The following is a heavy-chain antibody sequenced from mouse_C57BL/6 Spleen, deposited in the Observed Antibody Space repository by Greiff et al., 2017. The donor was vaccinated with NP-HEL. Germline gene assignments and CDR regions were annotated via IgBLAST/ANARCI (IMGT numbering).Heavy chain of an antibody. J-gene: IGHJ4*01. D-gene: IGHD2-2*01. CDR2: IYPGSGNT. CDR3: ARPGYDEGAYAMDY. Sequence: QVQLQQSGPELVKPGASVKISCKASGYSFTSYYIHWVKQRPGQGLEWIGWIYPGSGNTKYNEKFKGKATLTADTSSSTAYMQLSSLTSEDSAVYYGARPGYDEGAYAMDYWGQGTSVTVSS. V-gene: IGHV1-66*01. CDR1: GYSFTSYY.